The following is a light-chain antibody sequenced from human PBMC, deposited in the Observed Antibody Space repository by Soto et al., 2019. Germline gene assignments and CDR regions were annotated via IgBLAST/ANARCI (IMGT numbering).Light chain of an antibody. Sequence: DIVMTQSPDSLAVSLGERATINCKSSQSVLYSSNNKNNLAWYQQKPGQPPKLLIYWASSRESGVPVQFSGSGSGTDFTLAISSLQAEDVAIYYCQQYYSTPWTFGQGTKVEIK. V-gene: IGKV4-1*01. J-gene: IGKJ1*01. CDR1: QSVLYSSNNKNN. CDR2: WAS. CDR3: QQYYSTPWT.